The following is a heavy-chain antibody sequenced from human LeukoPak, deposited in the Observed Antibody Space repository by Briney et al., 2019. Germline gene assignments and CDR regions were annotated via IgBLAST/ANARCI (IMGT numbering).Heavy chain of an antibody. D-gene: IGHD3-3*01. CDR1: GGTFSSYA. CDR2: IIPIFATA. Sequence: PGASVKVSCKAYGGTFSSYAISWVRQAPGQGLEWMGGIIPIFATANYAQKFQGRVTITTDESTSTAYMELRSLRSEDAAVYYCASPYYDFWCGYSWEFDPWGQGTLVTVSS. J-gene: IGHJ5*02. CDR3: ASPYYDFWCGYSWEFDP. V-gene: IGHV1-69*05.